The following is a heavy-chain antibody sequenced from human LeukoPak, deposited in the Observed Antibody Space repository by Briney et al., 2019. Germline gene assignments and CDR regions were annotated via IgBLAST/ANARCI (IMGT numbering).Heavy chain of an antibody. D-gene: IGHD3-22*01. CDR2: ISAYNGNT. Sequence: GASVKVSCKASGYTFTSYGISWVRQAPGQGLEWMGWISAYNGNTNYAQKLQGRVTMTTDTSTSTAYMELRSLRSDDTAVYYCARNKGRSTYYYDTSSPGGYWGQGTLVTVSS. CDR3: ARNKGRSTYYYDTSSPGGY. V-gene: IGHV1-18*01. CDR1: GYTFTSYG. J-gene: IGHJ4*02.